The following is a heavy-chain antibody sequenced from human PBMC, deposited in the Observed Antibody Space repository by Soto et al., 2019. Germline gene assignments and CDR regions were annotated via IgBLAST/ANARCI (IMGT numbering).Heavy chain of an antibody. V-gene: IGHV3-30*18. CDR1: GFTFSNHG. CDR2: ISSDGSNK. Sequence: QVQLVESGGGVVQPGRSLRLSCAASGFTFSNHGMHWVRQAPGKGLEWVAVISSDGSNKHYADSVKGRFTISRDNSNNTLYLQMNSLRAEDTAVFYCAKEVGTVVTAFTNWDFDLWGGGTLVTVSS. CDR3: AKEVGTVVTAFTNWDFDL. J-gene: IGHJ2*01. D-gene: IGHD2-21*02.